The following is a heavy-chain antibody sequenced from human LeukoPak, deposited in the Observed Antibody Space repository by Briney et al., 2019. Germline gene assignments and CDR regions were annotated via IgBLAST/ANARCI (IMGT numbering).Heavy chain of an antibody. Sequence: SQTLSLTCAISGDSVSSNSAAWNWIRQSTSRGIEWLGRTYYRSKWYNDYAVSVKGRITINPDTSKNQFSLQLNSVTPEDTAVYYCAWAVAGTGAFDIWGQGTMVTVSS. D-gene: IGHD6-19*01. CDR1: GDSVSSNSAA. V-gene: IGHV6-1*01. CDR2: TYYRSKWYN. J-gene: IGHJ3*02. CDR3: AWAVAGTGAFDI.